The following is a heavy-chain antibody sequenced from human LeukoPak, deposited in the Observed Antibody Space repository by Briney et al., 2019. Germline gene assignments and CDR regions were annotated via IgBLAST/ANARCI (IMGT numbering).Heavy chain of an antibody. D-gene: IGHD3-10*01. V-gene: IGHV3-7*01. CDR2: IKQDGSEK. CDR1: GFTFSSYW. J-gene: IGHJ4*02. Sequence: GGSLRLSCAASGFTFSSYWMSWVRQAPGKGLEWVANIKQDGSEKYYVDSVKGRFTISRDNAKSPLYLQMNSLRAEDTAVYYCARDRNGLLWFGELSPGYYFDYWGQGTLVTVSS. CDR3: ARDRNGLLWFGELSPGYYFDY.